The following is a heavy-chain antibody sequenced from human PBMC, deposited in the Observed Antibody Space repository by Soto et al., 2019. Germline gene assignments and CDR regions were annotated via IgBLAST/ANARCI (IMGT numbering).Heavy chain of an antibody. CDR3: ARDIGSYAYGEGY. J-gene: IGHJ4*02. CDR2: VYSSGTT. Sequence: TETLSLTCNVSGGSINSYWWSWIRQPAGKGLEWIGRVYSSGTTDYNPSLNSRVTMSIETSKNQFSLKLSSVTAADTAVYYCARDIGSYAYGEGYWGQGIQVTVSS. D-gene: IGHD3-10*01. CDR1: GGSINSYW. V-gene: IGHV4-4*07.